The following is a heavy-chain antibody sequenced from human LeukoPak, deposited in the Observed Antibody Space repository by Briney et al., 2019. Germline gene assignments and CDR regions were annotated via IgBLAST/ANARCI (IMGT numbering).Heavy chain of an antibody. CDR2: IYYSGST. J-gene: IGHJ6*02. Sequence: SETLSLTCTVSGGSISSYYWSWIRQPPGKGLEWIGYIYYSGSTNYNPSLKSRVTISVDTSRNQFSLKLSSVTAADTAVYYCARDLFGMDVWGQGTTVTVSS. V-gene: IGHV4-59*01. CDR1: GGSISSYY. CDR3: ARDLFGMDV.